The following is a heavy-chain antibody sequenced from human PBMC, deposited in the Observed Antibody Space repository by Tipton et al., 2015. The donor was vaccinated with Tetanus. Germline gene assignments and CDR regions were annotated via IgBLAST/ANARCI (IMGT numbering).Heavy chain of an antibody. J-gene: IGHJ4*02. V-gene: IGHV4-59*01. D-gene: IGHD2-15*01. CDR3: ARGGLGEVGY. CDR1: GGSISSYY. Sequence: TLSLTCTVSGGSISSYYWSWIRQPPGKGLEWIGYIYYSGSTNYNPSLKRRVTISVDTSKKQFSLKLSSVTAADTAVYYCARGGLGEVGYWGQGTLVTVSS. CDR2: IYYSGST.